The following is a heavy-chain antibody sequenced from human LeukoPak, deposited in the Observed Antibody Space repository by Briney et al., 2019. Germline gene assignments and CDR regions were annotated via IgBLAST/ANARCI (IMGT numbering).Heavy chain of an antibody. CDR3: VRYCSSTSCYLGEAEYFQH. D-gene: IGHD2-2*01. J-gene: IGHJ1*01. V-gene: IGHV3-11*01. CDR1: GFTFSDYY. Sequence: PGGSLRLSCAASGFTFSDYYTTWIRQAPGKGLEWVSYISADGTNIHYADSVKGRFTISRDNAKNSLYLQVDSLRADDTAVYYCVRYCSSTSCYLGEAEYFQHWGLGTLVTVSS. CDR2: ISADGTNI.